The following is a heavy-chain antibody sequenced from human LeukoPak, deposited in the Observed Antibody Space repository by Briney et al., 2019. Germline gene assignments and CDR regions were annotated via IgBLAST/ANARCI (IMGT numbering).Heavy chain of an antibody. CDR1: GFTFSSYE. CDR2: ISSSGSTI. D-gene: IGHD5-12*01. J-gene: IGHJ4*02. V-gene: IGHV3-48*03. Sequence: GGSLRLSCAASGFTFSSYEMNWARQAPGKGLEWVSYISSSGSTIYYADSVKGRFTISRDNAKNSLYLQMNSLRAEDTAVYYCAKERGYSGYDFDYWGQGTLVTVSS. CDR3: AKERGYSGYDFDY.